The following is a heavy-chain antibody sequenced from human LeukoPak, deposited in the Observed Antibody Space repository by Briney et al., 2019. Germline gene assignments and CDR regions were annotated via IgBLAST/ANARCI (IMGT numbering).Heavy chain of an antibody. CDR3: ARVGYDSSGRFDY. J-gene: IGHJ4*02. D-gene: IGHD3-22*01. CDR2: ISSSGSII. V-gene: IGHV3-11*04. CDR1: GFTFSDYY. Sequence: GGSLRLSCAASGFTFSDYYMTWIRQAPGKGLEWVSYISSSGSIIYHADSVKGRFIISRDNAKNSLYLQMNSLRAEDTAVYFCARVGYDSSGRFDYWGQETLVTVSS.